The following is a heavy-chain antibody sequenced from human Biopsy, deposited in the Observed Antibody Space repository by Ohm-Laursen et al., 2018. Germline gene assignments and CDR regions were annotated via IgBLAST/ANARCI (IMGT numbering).Heavy chain of an antibody. CDR2: IYYSGST. CDR1: GGSVSSGSYY. J-gene: IGHJ5*02. V-gene: IGHV4-61*01. Sequence: SDTLSLTCTVSGGSVSSGSYYWSWIRQPPGKGLEWIGYIYYSGSTNYNPSLKSRVSISVDTSKNQFSLNLNSVTAADTAVYYCARHPTGFWFDPWGQGTLVIVSP. CDR3: ARHPTGFWFDP.